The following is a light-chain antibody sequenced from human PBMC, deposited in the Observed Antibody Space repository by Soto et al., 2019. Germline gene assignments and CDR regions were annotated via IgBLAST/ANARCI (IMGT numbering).Light chain of an antibody. CDR3: SSYTSTNALL. CDR1: GSDVGGYNY. J-gene: IGLJ1*01. Sequence: QSALTQPASVSGSPGQSITVSCTGTGSDVGGYNYVSWYQQYPGQAPKLMIYDVNKRPSGVSNRFSGSKSGNTASLTISGLQVEDEADYYCSSYTSTNALLFGVGTKVTVL. V-gene: IGLV2-14*03. CDR2: DVN.